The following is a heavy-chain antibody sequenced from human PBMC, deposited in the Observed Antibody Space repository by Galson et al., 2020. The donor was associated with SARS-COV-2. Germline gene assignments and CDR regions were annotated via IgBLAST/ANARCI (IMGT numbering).Heavy chain of an antibody. D-gene: IGHD6-19*01. CDR3: ASGRRAVAGTGVLDY. Sequence: SETLSLTCAVSGDSIGSNSWSNWRRAPPKKRLECIGEIYHSWSTNYKPSCNSRVTTSVDKSNDQFSLRVNSVTAAYTAVYYCASGRRAVAGTGVLDYWAQGTQVTVSS. J-gene: IGHJ4*02. V-gene: IGHV4-4*02. CDR2: IYHSWST. CDR1: GDSIGSNSW.